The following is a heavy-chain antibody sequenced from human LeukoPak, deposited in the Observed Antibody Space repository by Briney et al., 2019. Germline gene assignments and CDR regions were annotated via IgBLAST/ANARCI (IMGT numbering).Heavy chain of an antibody. Sequence: GGSLRLSCAASGFTFSSYSMNWVRQAPGRGLEWVAVISYDGSNKYYADSVKGRFTISRDNSKNTLYLQMNSLRAEDTAVYYCARDRLPEDSMDVWGKGTTVTVSS. CDR3: ARDRLPEDSMDV. CDR2: ISYDGSNK. J-gene: IGHJ6*03. CDR1: GFTFSSYS. D-gene: IGHD1-14*01. V-gene: IGHV3-30*03.